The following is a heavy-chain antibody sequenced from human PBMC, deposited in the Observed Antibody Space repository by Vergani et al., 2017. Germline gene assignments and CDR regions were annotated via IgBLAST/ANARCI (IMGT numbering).Heavy chain of an antibody. V-gene: IGHV3-9*01. CDR3: AKEKGDYDILTGYYIGYYFDY. CDR1: GFTFDDYA. Sequence: EVQLVESGGGLVQPGRSLRLSCAASGFTFDDYAMHWVRQAPGKGLEWVSGISWNSGSIGYADSVKGRFTISRDNAKNSLYLQMNSLRAEDTALYYCAKEKGDYDILTGYYIGYYFDYWGQGTLVTVSS. D-gene: IGHD3-9*01. CDR2: ISWNSGSI. J-gene: IGHJ4*02.